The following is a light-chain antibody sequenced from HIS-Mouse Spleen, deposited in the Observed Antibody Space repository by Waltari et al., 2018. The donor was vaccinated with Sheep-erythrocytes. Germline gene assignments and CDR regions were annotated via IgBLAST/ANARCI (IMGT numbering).Light chain of an antibody. Sequence: DIQMTQSPSSLSASVGDRVTITCRASQSISSYLNWYQEKPGKAPKLLIYAASSLQSGVPSRVSVSGSGTDFTLTISSLQPEDFATYYCQQSYSTPQFTFGPGTKVDIK. J-gene: IGKJ3*01. V-gene: IGKV1-39*01. CDR1: QSISSY. CDR2: AAS. CDR3: QQSYSTPQFT.